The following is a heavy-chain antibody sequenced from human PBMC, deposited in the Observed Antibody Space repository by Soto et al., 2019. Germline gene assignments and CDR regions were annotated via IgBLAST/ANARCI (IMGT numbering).Heavy chain of an antibody. J-gene: IGHJ6*02. CDR1: GGSISSHY. CDR3: ARDSGSSYYYYYGMDV. CDR2: IYYSGRT. D-gene: IGHD1-26*01. V-gene: IGHV4-59*11. Sequence: PSETLSLTCTVSGGSISSHYWTWIRQPPGKGLEWIGYIYYSGRTNYNPSLKSRVTISVDTSKNQFSLKMTSVTAADTAVYYCARDSGSSYYYYYGMDVWGQGTTVTSP.